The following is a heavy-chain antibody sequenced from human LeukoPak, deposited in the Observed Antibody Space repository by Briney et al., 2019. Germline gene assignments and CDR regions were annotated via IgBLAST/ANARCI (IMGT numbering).Heavy chain of an antibody. D-gene: IGHD6-6*01. V-gene: IGHV3-21*01. CDR2: ISSRSSHI. CDR3: ARDGDYMSSTSYPTFDY. J-gene: IGHJ4*02. CDR1: GFTFSGPN. Sequence: GGSLRLSCAASGFTFSGPNMNWVRQAPRKGLEWVSSISSRSSHIYYADSVKGRFTISRDNAKKTLYLQMNSLRAEDTAVYYCARDGDYMSSTSYPTFDYWGQGTLVTVTS.